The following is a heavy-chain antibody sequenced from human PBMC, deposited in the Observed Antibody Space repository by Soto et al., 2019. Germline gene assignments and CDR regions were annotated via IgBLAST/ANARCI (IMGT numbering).Heavy chain of an antibody. V-gene: IGHV2-70*04. J-gene: IGHJ4*02. Sequence: SGPTLVNPTQTLTLTCTFSGFSLSTRGVRVSWIRQPPGKALEWLARIDWDDDKFYSTSLKTRLTISKDTSKNQVVLTMTNMDPVDTATYYCAGIGDTFFDYSGQGTRVTVSS. CDR1: GFSLSTRGVR. CDR3: AGIGDTFFDY. D-gene: IGHD2-21*01. CDR2: IDWDDDK.